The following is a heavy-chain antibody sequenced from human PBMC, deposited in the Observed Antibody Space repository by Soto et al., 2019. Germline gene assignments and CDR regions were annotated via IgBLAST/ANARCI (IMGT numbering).Heavy chain of an antibody. Sequence: QPGGSLRLSCAASGFTFSSYAMHWVRQAPGKGLEWVAVISYDGSNKYYADSVKGRFTISRDNSKNTLYLQMNSLRAEDTAVYYYARDFSVYNWNEQVDYWGQGTLVTVSS. D-gene: IGHD1-20*01. J-gene: IGHJ4*02. V-gene: IGHV3-30-3*01. CDR3: ARDFSVYNWNEQVDY. CDR2: ISYDGSNK. CDR1: GFTFSSYA.